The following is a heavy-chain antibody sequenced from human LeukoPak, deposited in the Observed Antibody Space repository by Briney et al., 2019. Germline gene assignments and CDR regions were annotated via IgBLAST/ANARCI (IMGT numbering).Heavy chain of an antibody. J-gene: IGHJ6*03. V-gene: IGHV3-23*01. D-gene: IGHD1-1*01. CDR3: AKDATTDVYNYYMDV. CDR2: ISSGAENI. CDR1: GFSLRNFV. Sequence: GGSLRLSCAASGFSLRNFVMAWVRQAPGKGLERVSAISSGAENIFYGDSVKGRFTISRDNSNNTLFHQMNSLRAEDTAVYYCAKDATTDVYNYYMDVWGKGTMVTVSS.